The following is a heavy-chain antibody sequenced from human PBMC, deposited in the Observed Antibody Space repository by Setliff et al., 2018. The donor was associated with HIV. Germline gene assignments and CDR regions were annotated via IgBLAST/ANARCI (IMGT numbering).Heavy chain of an antibody. Sequence: ASETLSLTCTVSGGSISEYYWSWIRQPPGKGLEWIGYIDYSGSTNYNASLKSRLTMSIDTSKSQFSLTMTSVTAADTAVYYCARGLSSQTYWGTRPLGLDYWGQGSLVTVSS. V-gene: IGHV4-59*08. D-gene: IGHD2-2*01. CDR3: ARGLSSQTYWGTRPLGLDY. J-gene: IGHJ4*01. CDR2: IDYSGST. CDR1: GGSISEYY.